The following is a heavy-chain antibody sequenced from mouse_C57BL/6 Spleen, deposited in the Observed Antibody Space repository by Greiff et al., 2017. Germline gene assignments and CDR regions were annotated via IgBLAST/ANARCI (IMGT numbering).Heavy chain of an antibody. CDR1: GFTFSSYG. V-gene: IGHV5-6*01. Sequence: EVQLVESGGDLVKPGGSLKLSCAASGFTFSSYGMSWVRQTPDTRLEWVATISSGCSYTYSPYSVPGRFTISRDNTKNTLYLKMSCLKSEDTAMYYCARPLIYDGYYGFFDYWGQGTTLTVSS. J-gene: IGHJ2*01. CDR3: ARPLIYDGYYGFFDY. D-gene: IGHD2-3*01. CDR2: ISSGCSYT.